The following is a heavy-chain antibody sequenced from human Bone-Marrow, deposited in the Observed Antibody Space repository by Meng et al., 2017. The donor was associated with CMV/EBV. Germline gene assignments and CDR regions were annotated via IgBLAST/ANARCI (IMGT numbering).Heavy chain of an antibody. CDR3: ASTDCCGGSCYSRVFDY. CDR1: GGSISSGGYY. J-gene: IGHJ4*02. CDR2: IYYSGST. Sequence: QVQLQESGPGLVKPSQTLSLTCTVSGGSISSGGYYWSWIRQHPGKGLEWIGYIYYSGSTYYNPSLKSRVTISVDTSKNQFSLKLSSVTAADTAVYYCASTDCCGGSCYSRVFDYWGQGTLVTVSS. D-gene: IGHD2-15*01. V-gene: IGHV4-31*03.